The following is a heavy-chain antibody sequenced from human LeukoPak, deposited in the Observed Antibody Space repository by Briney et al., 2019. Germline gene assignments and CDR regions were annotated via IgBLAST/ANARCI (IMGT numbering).Heavy chain of an antibody. Sequence: SETLSLTCTVSGGSVSSYYWSSIRQPAGKGLEWIGYIYYSGSTNYNPSLKSRVTISVDTSKNQFSLKLSSATAADTAVYYCARATPYYDSSGWVFDYWGQGTLVTVSS. V-gene: IGHV4-59*08. CDR1: GGSVSSYY. CDR3: ARATPYYDSSGWVFDY. CDR2: IYYSGST. J-gene: IGHJ4*02. D-gene: IGHD3-22*01.